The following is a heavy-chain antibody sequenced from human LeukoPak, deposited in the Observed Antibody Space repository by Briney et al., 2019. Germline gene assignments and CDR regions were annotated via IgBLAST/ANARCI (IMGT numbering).Heavy chain of an antibody. D-gene: IGHD1/OR15-1a*01. CDR2: ISAYNGNT. Sequence: ASVKVSCKASGYTFTSYGISWVRQAPGQGLEWMGWISAYNGNTNYAQKLQGRVTMTTDTSTSTAYMELRSLRSDDTAVYYCARELDQHPVYYYGMDVWGKGTTVTVSS. CDR1: GYTFTSYG. J-gene: IGHJ6*04. V-gene: IGHV1-18*04. CDR3: ARELDQHPVYYYGMDV.